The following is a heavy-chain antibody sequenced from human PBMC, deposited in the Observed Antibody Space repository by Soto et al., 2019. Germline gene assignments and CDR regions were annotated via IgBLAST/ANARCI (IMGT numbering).Heavy chain of an antibody. Sequence: SQTLSLTCAISGDSVSSNSAAWNWIRQSPSRGLEWLGRTYYRSKWYSAYAGSVKSRITINADTSKNQFSLHLKSVTPQDTAVYYCARGPSPLAYWGRGTVVTVSS. CDR2: TYYRSKWYS. V-gene: IGHV6-1*01. CDR1: GDSVSSNSAA. D-gene: IGHD6-6*01. CDR3: ARGPSPLAY. J-gene: IGHJ4*02.